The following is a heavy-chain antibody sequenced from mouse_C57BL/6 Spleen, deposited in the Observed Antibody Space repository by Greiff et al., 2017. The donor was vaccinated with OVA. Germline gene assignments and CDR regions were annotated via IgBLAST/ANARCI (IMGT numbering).Heavy chain of an antibody. CDR2: IYPGSGGT. CDR3: ARWGTYYSSNGFAY. Sequence: QVQLQQPGAELVKPGASVKMSCKASGYTFTSYWITWVKQRPGQGLEWIGDIYPGSGGTNYNEKFKSKATLTVDTSSSTAYMQLSSLTSEDSAVYYCARWGTYYSSNGFAYWGKGGLVTVSA. D-gene: IGHD2-5*01. J-gene: IGHJ3*01. CDR1: GYTFTSYW. V-gene: IGHV1-55*01.